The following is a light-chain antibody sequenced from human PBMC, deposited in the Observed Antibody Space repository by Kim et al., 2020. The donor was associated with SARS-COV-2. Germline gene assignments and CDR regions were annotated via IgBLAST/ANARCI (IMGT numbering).Light chain of an antibody. CDR1: QGIRSD. CDR2: AAS. J-gene: IGKJ1*01. V-gene: IGKV1-17*02. Sequence: ASIGDRVIITCRARQGIRSDLGWYQQKPGKAPNRLIYAASSLQSGVPSRFSGSASGTEFTLTISNLQPEDFATYYCLQHNSFPWTFGQGTKVDIK. CDR3: LQHNSFPWT.